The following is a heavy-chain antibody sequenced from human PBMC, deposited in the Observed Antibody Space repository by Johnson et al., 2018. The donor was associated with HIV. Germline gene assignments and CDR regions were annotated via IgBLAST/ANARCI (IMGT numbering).Heavy chain of an antibody. CDR1: GFTFSNYA. D-gene: IGHD3-22*01. J-gene: IGHJ3*02. Sequence: VQLVESGGGVVQPRRSLRLSCAASGFTFSNYAMNWVRQAPGKGLEWVAVISYDGSNKHFAESVQGRFTVSRDNSKNILYLEMNSLRAEDTAVYYCARDVNYYDRSGSYGLHGAFDSWGQGTMVTVSS. V-gene: IGHV3-30-3*01. CDR3: ARDVNYYDRSGSYGLHGAFDS. CDR2: ISYDGSNK.